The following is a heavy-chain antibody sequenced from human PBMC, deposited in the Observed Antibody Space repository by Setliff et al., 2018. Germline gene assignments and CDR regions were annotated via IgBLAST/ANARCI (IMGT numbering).Heavy chain of an antibody. V-gene: IGHV1-69*06. J-gene: IGHJ5*02. Sequence: GASVKVSCKASGDTFDTHGFSWVRQAPGQGLEWMGGIIPIFNTTDYAPNFLGRVTITADMSTRSVYMKLISLTFDDTSVYYCAKTGEEWKQFAWFDPWGQGTLVTVSS. CDR2: IIPIFNTT. CDR3: AKTGEEWKQFAWFDP. D-gene: IGHD7-27*01. CDR1: GDTFDTHG.